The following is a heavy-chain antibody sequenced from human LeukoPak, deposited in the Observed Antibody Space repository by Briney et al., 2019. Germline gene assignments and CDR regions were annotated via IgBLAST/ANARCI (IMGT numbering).Heavy chain of an antibody. CDR3: AKDRRYEGVPFDP. CDR1: GFTFSSHG. CDR2: IWYDGSNK. J-gene: IGHJ5*02. V-gene: IGHV3-33*06. D-gene: IGHD1-14*01. Sequence: GGSLRLSCAASGFTFSSHGMHWVRQAPGKGLEWVAVIWYDGSNKYYADSVKGRFTISRDNSKNTLYLQMNSLRAEDTAVYYCAKDRRYEGVPFDPWGQGTLVTVSS.